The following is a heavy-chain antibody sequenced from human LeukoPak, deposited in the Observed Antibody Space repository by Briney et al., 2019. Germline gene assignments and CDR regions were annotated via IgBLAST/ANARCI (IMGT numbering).Heavy chain of an antibody. CDR1: GFTFSSYA. CDR3: AKGDSGSYYKDPYYFDY. J-gene: IGHJ4*02. CDR2: ISGSGGST. D-gene: IGHD1-26*01. V-gene: IGHV3-23*01. Sequence: GGSLRFSCAASGFTFSSYAMSWVRQAPGKGLEWVSAISGSGGSTYYADSVKGRFTISRDNSKNTLYLQMNSLRAEDTAVYYCAKGDSGSYYKDPYYFDYWGQGTLVTVSS.